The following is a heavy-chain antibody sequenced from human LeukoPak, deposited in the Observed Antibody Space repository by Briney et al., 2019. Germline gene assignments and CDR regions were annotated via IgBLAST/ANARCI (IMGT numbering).Heavy chain of an antibody. J-gene: IGHJ4*02. V-gene: IGHV4-34*01. CDR1: GGSFSGYY. D-gene: IGHD3-9*01. Sequence: SETLSLTCAVYGGSFSGYYWSWIRQPPGKGLEWIGEINHSGSTNYNPSLKSRVTISVDTSKNQFSLKLSSVTPADTAVYYCARVYLISRGRHYDILTGYYRGRSYFDYWGQGTLVTVSS. CDR2: INHSGST. CDR3: ARVYLISRGRHYDILTGYYRGRSYFDY.